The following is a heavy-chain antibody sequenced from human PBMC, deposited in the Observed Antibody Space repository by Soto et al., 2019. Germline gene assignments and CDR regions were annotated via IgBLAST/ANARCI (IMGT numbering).Heavy chain of an antibody. CDR1: GFTFRSYS. V-gene: IGHV3-30-3*01. D-gene: IGHD3-9*01. CDR2: ISYDGSNK. J-gene: IGHJ4*02. Sequence: QVQLVESGGGVVQPGRSLRLSCAASGFTFRSYSMHWVRQAPGKGLEWVAVISYDGSNKYLADSVKGRFTISRDNSKNHLYLQMNSLRPEDTAVYYCGRALDAEGSSCDYWGQGTLVTVSS. CDR3: GRALDAEGSSCDY.